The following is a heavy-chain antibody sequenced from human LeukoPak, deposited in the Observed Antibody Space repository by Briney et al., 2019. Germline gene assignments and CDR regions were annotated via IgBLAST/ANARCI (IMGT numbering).Heavy chain of an antibody. CDR3: AKPRGLDYYDSSVILDY. D-gene: IGHD3-22*01. CDR2: TSYDGSKK. CDR1: GFTFSSYN. V-gene: IGHV3-30*18. J-gene: IGHJ4*02. Sequence: GGSLRLSCAASGFTFSSYNMQWVRQAPGKGLEWVAGTSYDGSKKFYADSVKGRFTISRDNSQNTLFLQMSSLRPEDTAVYYCAKPRGLDYYDSSVILDYWGQGTLVTVSS.